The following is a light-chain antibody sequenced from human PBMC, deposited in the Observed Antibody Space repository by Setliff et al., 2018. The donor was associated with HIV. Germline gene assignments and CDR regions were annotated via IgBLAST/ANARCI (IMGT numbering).Light chain of an antibody. CDR2: EVT. Sequence: QSVLTQPASVSGSPGQSITISCTGTSSDIGGYNYVSWYQQHPGKAPKLMIYEVTYRPSGVSNRFSGSKSGNTASLTISGLQAEDGADYYCSSYTSSNTDVFGTGTKVTVL. J-gene: IGLJ1*01. V-gene: IGLV2-14*01. CDR1: SSDIGGYNY. CDR3: SSYTSSNTDV.